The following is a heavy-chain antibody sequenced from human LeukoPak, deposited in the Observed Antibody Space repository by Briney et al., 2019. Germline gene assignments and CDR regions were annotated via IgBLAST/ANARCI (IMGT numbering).Heavy chain of an antibody. D-gene: IGHD3-22*01. CDR2: ISGSGGST. CDR1: GFTFSSYA. CDR3: AKGEGDYYDSSGYEWFDY. J-gene: IGHJ4*02. V-gene: IGHV3-23*01. Sequence: GGSLRLSCAASGFTFSSYAMSWVRQAPGKGPERVSAISGSGGSTYYADSVKGRFTISRDNSKNTLYLQMNSLRAEDTAVYYCAKGEGDYYDSSGYEWFDYWGQGTLVTVSS.